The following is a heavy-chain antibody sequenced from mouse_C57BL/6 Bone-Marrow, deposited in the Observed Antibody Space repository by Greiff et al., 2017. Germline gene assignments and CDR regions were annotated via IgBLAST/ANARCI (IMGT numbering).Heavy chain of an antibody. J-gene: IGHJ1*03. CDR1: GYTFTSYG. CDR2: IYPRSGNT. Sequence: VKLQESGAELARPGASVKLSCKASGYTFTSYGISWVKQRTGQGLEWIGEIYPRSGNTYYNEKFKGKATLTADKSSSTAYMELRSLPSEDSAVYCGARWGSNYVDWYFDVWGTGTTVTVSS. CDR3: ARWGSNYVDWYFDV. V-gene: IGHV1-81*01. D-gene: IGHD2-5*01.